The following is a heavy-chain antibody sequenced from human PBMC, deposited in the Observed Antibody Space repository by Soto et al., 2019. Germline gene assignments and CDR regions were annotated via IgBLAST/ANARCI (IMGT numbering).Heavy chain of an antibody. Sequence: SVKVSCKASGGTFSSYAISWVRQAPGQGLEWMGGIIPIFGTANYAQKFQGRVTITADESTSTAYMELSSLRSEDTAVYYCARDGLGYCTNGVCLKSDYYYYGMDVWGQGTTVTVSS. J-gene: IGHJ6*02. CDR3: ARDGLGYCTNGVCLKSDYYYYGMDV. CDR2: IIPIFGTA. D-gene: IGHD2-8*01. CDR1: GGTFSSYA. V-gene: IGHV1-69*13.